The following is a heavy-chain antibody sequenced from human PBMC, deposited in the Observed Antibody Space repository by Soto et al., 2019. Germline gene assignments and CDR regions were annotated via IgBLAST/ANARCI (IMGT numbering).Heavy chain of an antibody. Sequence: SETLSLTCTVSGGSISSYYWSWIRQPPGKGLEWIGYIYYSGSTNYNPSLKSRVTISVDTSKNQFSLKLSSVTAADTAVYYCARAPGAAAQFDYWGQGTLVTVSS. CDR2: IYYSGST. CDR1: GGSISSYY. CDR3: ARAPGAAAQFDY. V-gene: IGHV4-59*08. J-gene: IGHJ4*02. D-gene: IGHD6-13*01.